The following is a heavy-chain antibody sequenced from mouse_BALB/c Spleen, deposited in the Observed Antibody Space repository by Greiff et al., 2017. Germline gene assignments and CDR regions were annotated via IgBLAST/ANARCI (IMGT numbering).Heavy chain of an antibody. Sequence: EVKLVESGGGLVQPGGSLKLSCAASGFTFSSYTMSWVRQTPEKRLEWVAYISNGGGSTYYPDTVKGRFTISRDNAKNTLYLQMSSLKSEDTAMYYCARQYGSTYFDYWGQGTTLTVSS. D-gene: IGHD1-1*01. CDR1: GFTFSSYT. V-gene: IGHV5-12-2*01. CDR2: ISNGGGST. CDR3: ARQYGSTYFDY. J-gene: IGHJ2*01.